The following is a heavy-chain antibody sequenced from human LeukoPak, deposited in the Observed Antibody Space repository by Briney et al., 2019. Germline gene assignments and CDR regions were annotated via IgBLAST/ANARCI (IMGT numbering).Heavy chain of an antibody. CDR2: IYYSGST. CDR3: ARPLPPRWYNWNFEPPEDV. J-gene: IGHJ6*04. V-gene: IGHV4-39*01. D-gene: IGHD1-7*01. Sequence: PSETLSLTCTVSGGSISSSSYYWGWIRQPPGKGLEWIGSIYYSGSTYYNPSLKSRVTISVDTSKNQFSLKLSSVTAADTAVYYCARPLPPRWYNWNFEPPEDVWGKGTTVTVSS. CDR1: GGSISSSSYY.